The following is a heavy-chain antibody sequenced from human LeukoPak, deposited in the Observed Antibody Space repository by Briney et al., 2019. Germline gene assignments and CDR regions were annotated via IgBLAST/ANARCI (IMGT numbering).Heavy chain of an antibody. CDR1: GGTFSNYA. J-gene: IGHJ4*02. D-gene: IGHD2-15*01. CDR3: ARDKTLCSGGGCYSAQVC. CDR2: IIPILGIA. V-gene: IGHV1-69*04. Sequence: ASVKVSCKASGGTFSNYAINWVRQAPGQGLEWMGRIIPILGIANYPQKFQGRVTITADESTSTASMELSSLRSEDAAVYYCARDKTLCSGGGCYSAQVCWGQGTLISVSS.